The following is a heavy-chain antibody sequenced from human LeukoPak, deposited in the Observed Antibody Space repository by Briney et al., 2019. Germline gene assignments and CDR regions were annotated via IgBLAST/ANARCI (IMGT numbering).Heavy chain of an antibody. CDR1: GYTFTGYH. V-gene: IGHV1-2*02. CDR3: AREYSYGSFFDY. J-gene: IGHJ4*02. Sequence: ASVKVSCKASGYTFTGYHLHWVRQAPGQGLEWMGWINPNSGGTNYAQKFQGRVTVTRDTSISTAYMELSRLRSDDTAVYYCAREYSYGSFFDYWGQGTLVTVSS. CDR2: INPNSGGT. D-gene: IGHD5-18*01.